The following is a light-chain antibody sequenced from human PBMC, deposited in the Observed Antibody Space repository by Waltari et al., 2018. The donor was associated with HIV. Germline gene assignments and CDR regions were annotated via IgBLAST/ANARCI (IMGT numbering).Light chain of an antibody. CDR1: TSGVGGYDF. Sequence: QSALTQPASVSGSPGQSITISCTGTTSGVGGYDFVSWFQQHPGKAPHLLIYDVTSRPSGTSDRFSGSKSGATASLTISGLQAEDEADYYCSSYATNTTVIFGGGTKVTVL. J-gene: IGLJ2*01. CDR3: SSYATNTTVI. V-gene: IGLV2-14*03. CDR2: DVT.